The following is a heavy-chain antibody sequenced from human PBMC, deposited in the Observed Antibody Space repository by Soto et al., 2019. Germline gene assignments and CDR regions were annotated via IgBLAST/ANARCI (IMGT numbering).Heavy chain of an antibody. CDR2: ISYDGSNK. CDR1: GFTFSSYG. CDR3: ANEEGKYYYGSGSYHMDV. J-gene: IGHJ6*02. Sequence: GGSLRLSCAASGFTFSSYGMHWVRQAPGKGLEWVAVISYDGSNKYYADSVKGRFTISRDNSKNTLYLQMNSLRAEDTAVYYCANEEGKYYYGSGSYHMDVWGQGTTVTVSS. V-gene: IGHV3-30*18. D-gene: IGHD3-10*01.